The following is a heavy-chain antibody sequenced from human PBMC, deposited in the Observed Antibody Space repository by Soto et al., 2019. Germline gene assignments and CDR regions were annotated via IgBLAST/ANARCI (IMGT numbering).Heavy chain of an antibody. CDR2: IYYSGST. J-gene: IGHJ4*02. CDR1: GGSISSSSYY. V-gene: IGHV4-39*01. D-gene: IGHD2-15*01. CDR3: ARSTPSSVAATPFDY. Sequence: QLQLQESGPGLVKPSETLSLTCTVSGGSISSSSYYWGWIRQPPGKGLEWIGSIYYSGSTYYNPSLKSRVTISVDTSKNQFSLKRSSVTAADTAVYYCARSTPSSVAATPFDYWGQGTLVTVSS.